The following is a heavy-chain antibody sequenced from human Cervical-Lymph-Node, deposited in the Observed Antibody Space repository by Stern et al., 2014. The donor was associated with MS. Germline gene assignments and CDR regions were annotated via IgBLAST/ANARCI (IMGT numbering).Heavy chain of an antibody. CDR2: IYPDDSDT. Sequence: EVQLVQSGAEVKKPGESLTISCKGFGYSFNIYWIAWVRQRPGKVVEWMGIIYPDDSDTGYSPSFQGRVTFSGDKSISTAYLQWSSLKPSDTATYFCARRGMDVWGQGTSVTVSS. V-gene: IGHV5-51*01. CDR3: ARRGMDV. J-gene: IGHJ6*02. CDR1: GYSFNIYW.